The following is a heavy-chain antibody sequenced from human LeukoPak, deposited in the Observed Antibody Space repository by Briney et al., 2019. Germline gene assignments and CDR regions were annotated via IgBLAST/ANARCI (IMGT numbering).Heavy chain of an antibody. CDR1: GFTFSGYW. CDR3: ARESHEVGAFDI. D-gene: IGHD1-26*01. V-gene: IGHV3-74*01. CDR2: INDDGRYT. J-gene: IGHJ3*02. Sequence: GGSLRLSCAASGFTFSGYWMHWVRQVPGKGLVWVSRINDDGRYTVYADSVKGRFTISRDNAKNTLYLQMNSLRAEDTAVYYCARESHEVGAFDIWGQGTMVTVSS.